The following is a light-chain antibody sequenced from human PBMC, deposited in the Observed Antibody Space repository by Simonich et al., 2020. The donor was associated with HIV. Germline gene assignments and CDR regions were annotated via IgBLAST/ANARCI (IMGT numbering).Light chain of an antibody. Sequence: EIVMTQSPATLSVSPGERATPSCRASQSVSSNLPWYQQKPGQAPRPLIYGASTRATGIPARFIGSGSGTEFTLTISSLQSEDFAVYYCQQYNNWPITFGQGTRLEIK. CDR1: QSVSSN. V-gene: IGKV3-15*01. CDR2: GAS. J-gene: IGKJ5*01. CDR3: QQYNNWPIT.